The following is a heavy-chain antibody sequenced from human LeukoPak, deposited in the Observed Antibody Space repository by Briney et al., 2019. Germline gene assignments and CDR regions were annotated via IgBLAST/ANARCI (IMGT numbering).Heavy chain of an antibody. J-gene: IGHJ4*02. D-gene: IGHD1-7*01. V-gene: IGHV4-59*01. Sequence: PSETLSLTCTVSGGSISPYYGSWIRQPPGKGLEWIGYIYYSGSNNYNPSLKSRVTISVDTSKNQFSMKVRSVTAADTAVYYCARGGNWNYENWGQGTLVTVSS. CDR1: GGSISPYY. CDR2: IYYSGSN. CDR3: ARGGNWNYEN.